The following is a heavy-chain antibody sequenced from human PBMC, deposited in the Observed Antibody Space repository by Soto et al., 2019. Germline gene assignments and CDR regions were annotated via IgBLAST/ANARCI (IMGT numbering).Heavy chain of an antibody. J-gene: IGHJ4*02. V-gene: IGHV4-59*01. CDR3: ARAVLPATAPFDY. CDR2: IYYSGST. D-gene: IGHD2-2*01. Sequence: PSETLSLTCIVSGGSISNYYWSWIRQPPGRGLEWIGYIYYSGSTNYNPSLQSRVTISVDTSKNQFSLKLSSVTAADTAVYYCARAVLPATAPFDYWGQGTLVTVSS. CDR1: GGSISNYY.